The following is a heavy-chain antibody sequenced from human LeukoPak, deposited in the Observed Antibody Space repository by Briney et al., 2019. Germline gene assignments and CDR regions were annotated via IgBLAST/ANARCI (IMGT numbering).Heavy chain of an antibody. CDR2: IGTAGDT. Sequence: GGSLRLSCAASGFAFSAYDMHWVRRVTGEGLEWVSGIGTAGDTYYPDSVKGRFTISRANAKNSLDLQMSNLRVGDTAVYYCARVDWSGTYYDYWGQGTLVAVSS. V-gene: IGHV3-13*01. CDR3: ARVDWSGTYYDY. CDR1: GFAFSAYD. D-gene: IGHD3-3*01. J-gene: IGHJ4*02.